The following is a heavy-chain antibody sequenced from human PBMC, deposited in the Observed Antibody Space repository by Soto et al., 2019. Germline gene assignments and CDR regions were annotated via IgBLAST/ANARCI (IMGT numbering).Heavy chain of an antibody. CDR2: IYPGDSDT. Sequence: GESLKISCKGSGYSFTSYWIGWVRQMPGKGLEWMGIIYPGDSDTRYSPSFQGQVTISADKSTSTAYLQWSSLKASDTAMYYCARAAPHVGADPGAFDIWGQGTMVTV. J-gene: IGHJ3*02. D-gene: IGHD6-25*01. CDR1: GYSFTSYW. V-gene: IGHV5-51*01. CDR3: ARAAPHVGADPGAFDI.